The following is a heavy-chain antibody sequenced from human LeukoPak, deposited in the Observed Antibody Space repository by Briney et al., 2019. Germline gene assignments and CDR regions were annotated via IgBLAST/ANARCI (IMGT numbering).Heavy chain of an antibody. V-gene: IGHV3-23*01. J-gene: IGHJ4*02. CDR3: AKDRRMAASGTNYFDY. CDR2: ISGSGDNT. Sequence: GGSLRLSCAASKFTFSSYAMSWVRQAPGKGLEWVSSISGSGDNTHYADSVKGRFTISRDNSKNTLDLQMNSLRAEDTAVYYCAKDRRMAASGTNYFDYWGQGTLVTVSS. CDR1: KFTFSSYA. D-gene: IGHD6-13*01.